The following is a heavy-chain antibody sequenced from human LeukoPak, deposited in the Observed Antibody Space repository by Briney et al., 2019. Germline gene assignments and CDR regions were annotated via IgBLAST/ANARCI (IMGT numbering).Heavy chain of an antibody. CDR2: ISGSGGST. CDR1: GFTFSSYA. D-gene: IGHD3-3*02. J-gene: IGHJ4*02. CDR3: AKQGLAGRICGVLVY. V-gene: IGHV3-23*01. Sequence: GGSLRLSCAASGFTFSSYAMSWVRQAPGKGLEWVSAISGSGGSTYYADSVKGRFTISRDNSKNTLYLQMNSLRAEDTAVYYCAKQGLAGRICGVLVYWGQGTLVTVSS.